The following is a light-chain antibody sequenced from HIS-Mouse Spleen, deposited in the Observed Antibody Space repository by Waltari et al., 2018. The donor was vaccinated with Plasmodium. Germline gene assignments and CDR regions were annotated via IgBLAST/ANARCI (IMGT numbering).Light chain of an antibody. J-gene: IGKJ2*01. Sequence: DIVMTQSPLSLPVTPGEPASISCRSSQILLHSNGYNYLDWYLQKPGQSPQLLIYLGSKRVSGVPDRFSGSGSGTDFTLKISRVEAEDVGVYYCMQALQTPRYTFGQGTKLEIK. V-gene: IGKV2-28*01. CDR1: QILLHSNGYNY. CDR3: MQALQTPRYT. CDR2: LGS.